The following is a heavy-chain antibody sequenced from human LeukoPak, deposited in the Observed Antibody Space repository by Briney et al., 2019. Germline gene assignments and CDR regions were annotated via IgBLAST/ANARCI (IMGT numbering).Heavy chain of an antibody. CDR3: ARGRDLYDYVRGSYRSPGGFDP. Sequence: SETLSLTCAVYGGSFSGYYWSWIRQPPGKGLEWIGEINHSGSTNYNPSLKSRVTISVDTSKNQFSLKLSSVTAADTAVYYCARGRDLYDYVRGSYRSPGGFDPWGQGTLVTVSS. CDR1: GGSFSGYY. CDR2: INHSGST. V-gene: IGHV4-34*01. D-gene: IGHD3-16*02. J-gene: IGHJ5*02.